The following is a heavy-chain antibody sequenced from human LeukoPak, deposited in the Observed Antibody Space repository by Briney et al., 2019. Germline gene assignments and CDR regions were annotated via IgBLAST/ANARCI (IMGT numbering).Heavy chain of an antibody. V-gene: IGHV1-2*02. CDR2: INLNSGDT. CDR1: GYTCTGYY. CDR3: ARDPNIVIIPAAEYYFDY. J-gene: IGHJ4*02. Sequence: ASVTVSCKASGYTCTGYYMHWVRQAPGQGLEWMGWINLNSGDTNYAQNFQGRVTMTRDTSISTAYMELSRLTSDDTAVYYCARDPNIVIIPAAEYYFDYWGQGTLVTVSS. D-gene: IGHD2-2*01.